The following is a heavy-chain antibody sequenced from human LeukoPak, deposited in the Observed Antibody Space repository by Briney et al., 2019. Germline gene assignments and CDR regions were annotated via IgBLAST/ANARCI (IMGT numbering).Heavy chain of an antibody. CDR1: GGSISSYY. D-gene: IGHD6-19*01. CDR3: ASRGSGWYFDY. V-gene: IGHV4-59*01. J-gene: IGHJ4*02. Sequence: RTSETLSLTCTVSGGSISSYYWSWIRQPPGKGLEWIGYIYYSGSTNYNPSLKSRVTISVDTSKNQFSLKLSSVTAADTAVYYCASRGSGWYFDYWGQGTLVTVSS. CDR2: IYYSGST.